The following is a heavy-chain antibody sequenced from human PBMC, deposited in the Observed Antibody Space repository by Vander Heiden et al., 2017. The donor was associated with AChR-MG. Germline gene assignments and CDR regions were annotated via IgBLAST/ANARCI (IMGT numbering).Heavy chain of an antibody. CDR1: GFTFSVCD. D-gene: IGHD5-18*01. Sequence: EVQLLESGGGLVQSGGSLRLSCAASGFTFSVCDMSWVRQAQGKGPQWVSTISGSGGRTYYADSVKGRFTISRDNSKNTLYLQMNSLRAEDTAVYYCARDTAEDDWGQGTLVTVSS. CDR2: ISGSGGRT. V-gene: IGHV3-23*01. J-gene: IGHJ4*02. CDR3: ARDTAEDD.